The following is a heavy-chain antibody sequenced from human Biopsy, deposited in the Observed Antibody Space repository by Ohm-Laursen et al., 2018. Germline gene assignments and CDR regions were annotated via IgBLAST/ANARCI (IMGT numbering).Heavy chain of an antibody. D-gene: IGHD3-16*02. CDR1: GYTFTDYF. Sequence: ASVNVSCKASGYTFTDYFLHWVRQAPGQGPDWMGWISPSSGGTNYAQKFQGRVNMIRNTSATTYYMELSSLRSDDTAVYYCARDIMNPIGGLVARSDVFDVWGQGTMVTVSS. J-gene: IGHJ3*01. V-gene: IGHV1-2*02. CDR2: ISPSSGGT. CDR3: ARDIMNPIGGLVARSDVFDV.